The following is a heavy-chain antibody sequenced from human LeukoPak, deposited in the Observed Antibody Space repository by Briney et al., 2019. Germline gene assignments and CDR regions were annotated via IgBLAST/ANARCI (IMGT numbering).Heavy chain of an antibody. CDR1: AFTFSDYY. CDR3: TRETVYYDVVWEPYRYPTKDY. D-gene: IGHD3-16*02. Sequence: GGSLRLSCAAAAFTFSDYYMSWIRPAPGKGLEWVSYISSSGTTMYYAHSVKGRFTISRDNAKNSLYLQRNSLRAGYTAVYYCTRETVYYDVVWEPYRYPTKDYEGHGTLVTVSS. CDR2: ISSSGTTM. V-gene: IGHV3-11*04. J-gene: IGHJ4*01.